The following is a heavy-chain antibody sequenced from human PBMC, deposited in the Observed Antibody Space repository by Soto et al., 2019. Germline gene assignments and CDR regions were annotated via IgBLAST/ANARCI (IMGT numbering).Heavy chain of an antibody. Sequence: SGPTLVNPTQTLTLTCTFSWVSLSTNGVGVGWIRQPPGKALEWLALIYWDDDKRYSPSLKSRLTITKDTSKNQVVLTMTNMDPVDTATYYCAHRRGAAAVINWFDPWGQGTLVTVSS. J-gene: IGHJ5*02. CDR2: IYWDDDK. V-gene: IGHV2-5*02. D-gene: IGHD6-13*01. CDR1: WVSLSTNGVG. CDR3: AHRRGAAAVINWFDP.